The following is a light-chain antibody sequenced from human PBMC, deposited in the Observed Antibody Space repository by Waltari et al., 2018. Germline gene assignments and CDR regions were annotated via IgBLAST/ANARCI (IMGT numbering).Light chain of an antibody. J-gene: IGLJ2*01. V-gene: IGLV1-44*01. CDR1: SSNIGSNV. Sequence: QSVLTHPPSASGTPGQRVTISCSGSSSNIGSNVVTWYQQLPGTAPKLRICGHNLRPSGVPARFAGSKSGTSASLAISGLQSEDEGDYFRAAWDDSLNGPVFGGGTKVTVL. CDR3: AAWDDSLNGPV. CDR2: GHN.